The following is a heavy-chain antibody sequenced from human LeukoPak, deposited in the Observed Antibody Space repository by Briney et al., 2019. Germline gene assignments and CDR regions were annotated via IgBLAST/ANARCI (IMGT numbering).Heavy chain of an antibody. CDR1: GCTFTSYA. D-gene: IGHD3-3*01. Sequence: ASVKVSCKASGCTFTSYAMNWVRQAPGQGLEWMGWINTNTGNPTYAQGFTGRFVFSLDTSVSTAYLQISSLKAEDTAVYYCARSYYHFWSDYQYPGDYWGQGTLVTVSS. CDR2: INTNTGNP. CDR3: ARSYYHFWSDYQYPGDY. J-gene: IGHJ4*02. V-gene: IGHV7-4-1*02.